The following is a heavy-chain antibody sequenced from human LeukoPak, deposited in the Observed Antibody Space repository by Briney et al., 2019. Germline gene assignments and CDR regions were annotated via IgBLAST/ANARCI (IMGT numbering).Heavy chain of an antibody. CDR3: ARVKTGTTSGPRDYYYYCGMDV. Sequence: SATLSLPCTVSGGPISSYYWSWIRQPPGKEMEWIGYIYYSGSTNYNPSLKSRVTISVDTSKNQFSLKLSSVTAADTAVYYCARVKTGTTSGPRDYYYYCGMDVWGQGTTVTVSS. D-gene: IGHD1-7*01. CDR2: IYYSGST. J-gene: IGHJ6*02. V-gene: IGHV4-59*01. CDR1: GGPISSYY.